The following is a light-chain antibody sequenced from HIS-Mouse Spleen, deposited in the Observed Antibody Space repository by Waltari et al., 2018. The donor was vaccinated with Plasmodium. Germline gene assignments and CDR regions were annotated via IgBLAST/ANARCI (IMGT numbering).Light chain of an antibody. CDR1: SSDVGGYNY. Sequence: QSALTQPASVSGSPGQSITISCTGTSSDVGGYNYVSWDQQHPGKAPKFLIYEVSNRPSGVSNRFSGSKSGNTASLTISGLQAEDEADYYCSSYTSSSTLYVFGTGTKVTVL. J-gene: IGLJ1*01. CDR3: SSYTSSSTLYV. CDR2: EVS. V-gene: IGLV2-14*01.